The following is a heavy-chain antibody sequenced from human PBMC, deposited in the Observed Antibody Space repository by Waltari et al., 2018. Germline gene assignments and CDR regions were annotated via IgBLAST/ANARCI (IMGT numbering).Heavy chain of an antibody. CDR3: AKWSEANKSAFDY. Sequence: EVQLVESGGDLLQPGGSLRLSCAASGFAFSSYAMSWVRQAPGKGLEWVSSISAGGGATFYADSVKGRFTISRDNSRNTLFLQMNSPGADDTAIYFCAKWSEANKSAFDYWVQGTLVTVSS. V-gene: IGHV3-23*04. J-gene: IGHJ4*02. CDR2: ISAGGGAT. D-gene: IGHD2-8*01. CDR1: GFAFSSYA.